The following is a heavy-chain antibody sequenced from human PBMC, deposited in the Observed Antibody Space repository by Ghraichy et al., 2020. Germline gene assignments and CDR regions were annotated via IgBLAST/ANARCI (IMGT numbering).Heavy chain of an antibody. CDR3: ARDWGGWPNHFDY. CDR2: IKQDGSEK. J-gene: IGHJ4*02. Sequence: GGSLRLSCAASGFTFSSYWMSWVRQAPGKGLEWVANIKQDGSEKYYVDSVKGRFTISRDNAKNSLYLQMNSLRAEDTAVYYCARDWGGWPNHFDYWGQGTLVTVSS. CDR1: GFTFSSYW. V-gene: IGHV3-7*03. D-gene: IGHD3-16*01.